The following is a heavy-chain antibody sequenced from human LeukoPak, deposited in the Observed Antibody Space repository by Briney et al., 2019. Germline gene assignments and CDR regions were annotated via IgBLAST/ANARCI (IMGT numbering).Heavy chain of an antibody. V-gene: IGHV1-69*04. CDR1: GGTFSSYA. D-gene: IGHD6-19*01. CDR3: ARLVSGRSSGWFEDY. CDR2: IIPILGIA. J-gene: IGHJ4*02. Sequence: SVKVSCKASGGTFSSYAISWVRQAPGQGLEWMGRIIPILGIANYAQKFQGRVTITADKSTSTAYMELSSLRSEDTAVYYCARLVSGRSSGWFEDYWGQGTLVTVSS.